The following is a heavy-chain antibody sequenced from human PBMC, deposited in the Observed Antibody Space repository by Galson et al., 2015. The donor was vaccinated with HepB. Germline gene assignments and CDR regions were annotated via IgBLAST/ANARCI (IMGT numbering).Heavy chain of an antibody. CDR2: IKPDGSDT. J-gene: IGHJ4*02. D-gene: IGHD6-6*01. CDR3: ARVGSSSFY. CDR1: GFPFSGYW. Sequence: SLRLSCAASGFPFSGYWMHWVRQAPGKGLVWVSRIKPDGSDTNYADSVKGRFTISRDNAKNTLYLQMNRLRAEDTAVYYCARVGSSSFYWGQGTLVTVSS. V-gene: IGHV3-74*01.